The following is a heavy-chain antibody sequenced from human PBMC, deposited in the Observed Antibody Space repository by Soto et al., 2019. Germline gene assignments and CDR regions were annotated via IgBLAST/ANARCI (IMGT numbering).Heavy chain of an antibody. V-gene: IGHV1-18*04. CDR2: ISAYNGNT. CDR3: TTREASRGSFDY. CDR1: GYTFTSYG. D-gene: IGHD2-15*01. Sequence: ASVKVSCKASGYTFTSYGIRWGRQAPGQGLEWMGWISAYNGNTNYAQKLQGRVTMTTDTSTSTAYTELRSLASHDPAAHYCTTREASRGSFDYWRQRTMVTVSS. J-gene: IGHJ4*02.